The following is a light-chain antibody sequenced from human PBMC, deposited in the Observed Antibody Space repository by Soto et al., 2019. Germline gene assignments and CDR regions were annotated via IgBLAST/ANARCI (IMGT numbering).Light chain of an antibody. J-gene: IGKJ1*01. Sequence: QSPSTLYASLGDRFTITFRASQSISSWLAWYQQKPGKAPKLLIYKASSLESGVPSRFSGSGSGTEFTLTISSLQPDDFATYYCQQYNSYSPWTFGQGTKVAI. V-gene: IGKV1-5*03. CDR1: QSISSW. CDR3: QQYNSYSPWT. CDR2: KAS.